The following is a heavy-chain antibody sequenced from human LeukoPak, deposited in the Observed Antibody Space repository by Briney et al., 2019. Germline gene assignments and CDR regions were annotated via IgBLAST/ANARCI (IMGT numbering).Heavy chain of an antibody. Sequence: GGTLRLSCAASGFTFSSYTMHWVRQAPGKGLDWVAITSSNGDNKNYADSVKGRFTISRDNSKNRLYLHMNSLRPEDTAVYYCARDRPRGYSGYDLEYWGQGTLVTVSS. J-gene: IGHJ4*02. CDR2: TSSNGDNK. CDR3: ARDRPRGYSGYDLEY. CDR1: GFTFSSYT. D-gene: IGHD5-12*01. V-gene: IGHV3-30*04.